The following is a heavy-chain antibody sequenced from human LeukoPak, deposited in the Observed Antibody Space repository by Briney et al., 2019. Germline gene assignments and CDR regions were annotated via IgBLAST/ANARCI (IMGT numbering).Heavy chain of an antibody. V-gene: IGHV3-23*01. D-gene: IGHD5-18*01. J-gene: IGHJ6*02. CDR3: AKGDTAMVTSAYYYYGMDV. Sequence: PGGSLRLSCAASGFTFINYAMSWVRQAPGKGLEWVSAISGSADSTYYADSVKGRFTISRDNSKNTLYLQMNSLRAEDTAVYYCAKGDTAMVTSAYYYYGMDVWGQGTTVTVSS. CDR2: ISGSADST. CDR1: GFTFINYA.